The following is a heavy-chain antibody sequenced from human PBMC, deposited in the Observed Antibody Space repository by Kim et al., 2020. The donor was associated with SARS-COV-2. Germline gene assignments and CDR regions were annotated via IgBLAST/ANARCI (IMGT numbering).Heavy chain of an antibody. CDR2: ISAYNGNT. CDR1: GYTFTSYG. D-gene: IGHD3-22*01. CDR3: ARGHRITMIVVAKGAFDI. J-gene: IGHJ3*02. Sequence: ASVKVSCKASGYTFTSYGISWVRQAPGQGLEWMGWISAYNGNTNYAQKLQGRVTMTTDTSTSTAYMELRSLRSDDTAVYYCARGHRITMIVVAKGAFDIWGQGTMVTVSS. V-gene: IGHV1-18*01.